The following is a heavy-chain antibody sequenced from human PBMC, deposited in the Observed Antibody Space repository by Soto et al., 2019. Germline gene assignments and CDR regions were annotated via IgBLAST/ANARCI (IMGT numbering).Heavy chain of an antibody. CDR2: ISSSSSYI. D-gene: IGHD2-15*01. J-gene: IGHJ6*03. V-gene: IGHV3-21*01. Sequence: GVSLRLSCAASGFTFSSYSMNWVRQAPGKGLEWVSSISSSSSYIYYADSVKGRFTISRDNAKNSLYLQMNSLRAEDTAVYYCARDMVAATYGLFLYPYYYYYMDVWGKGTTVNVSS. CDR1: GFTFSSYS. CDR3: ARDMVAATYGLFLYPYYYYYMDV.